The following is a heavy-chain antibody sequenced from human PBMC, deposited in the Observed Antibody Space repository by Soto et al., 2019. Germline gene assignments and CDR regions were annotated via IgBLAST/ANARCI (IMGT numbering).Heavy chain of an antibody. J-gene: IGHJ5*02. D-gene: IGHD6-13*01. CDR1: GFTFSSYA. Sequence: GGSLRLSCAASGFTFSSYAMSWVRQAPGKGLEWVSGISGSGGSTYYADSVKGRFTISRDNSKNTLYLQMNSLRAEDTAVYYCAKETGYSSSWYWFDPWGQGTLVTVSS. CDR3: AKETGYSSSWYWFDP. V-gene: IGHV3-23*01. CDR2: ISGSGGST.